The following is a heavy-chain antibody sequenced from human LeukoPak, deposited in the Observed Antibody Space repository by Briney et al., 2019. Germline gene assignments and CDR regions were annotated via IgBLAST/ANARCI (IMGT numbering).Heavy chain of an antibody. CDR2: INHSGST. V-gene: IGHV4-34*01. CDR1: GGSFSGYY. J-gene: IGHJ6*03. D-gene: IGHD2-2*02. CDR3: ARAIARYCSSTSCYTLGYYYYYMDV. Sequence: SATLSLTCAVYGGSFSGYYWSWIRQPPGKGLEWIGEINHSGSTNYNPSLKSRVTISVDTSKNQFSLKLSSVTAADTAVYYCARAIARYCSSTSCYTLGYYYYYMDVWGKGTTITVSS.